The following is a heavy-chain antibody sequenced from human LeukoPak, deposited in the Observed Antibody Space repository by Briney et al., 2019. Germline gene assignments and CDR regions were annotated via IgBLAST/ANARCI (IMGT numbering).Heavy chain of an antibody. D-gene: IGHD2-15*01. CDR2: INPNSGGT. Sequence: ASVKVSCKASGYTFTGYYMHWVRQAPGQGLEWMGRINPNSGGTNYAQKFQGRVTMTRDTSISTAYMELSRLRSDDTAVYYCARVVVVVVAAKQTYYFDYWGQGTLVTVSS. J-gene: IGHJ4*02. V-gene: IGHV1-2*06. CDR1: GYTFTGYY. CDR3: ARVVVVVVAAKQTYYFDY.